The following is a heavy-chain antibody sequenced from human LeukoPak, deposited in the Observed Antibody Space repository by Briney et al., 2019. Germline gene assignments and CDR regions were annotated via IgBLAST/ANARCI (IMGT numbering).Heavy chain of an antibody. CDR3: AKGTKGYCSGGSCYHFDY. CDR1: GFTFSSYE. CDR2: VTSGGST. J-gene: IGHJ4*02. Sequence: AGGSLRLSCAASGFTFSSYEMNWVRQAPGKGLEWVSSVTSGGSTNYADSVKGRFTISRDNSKNTLYLQMNSLRAEDTAVYYCAKGTKGYCSGGSCYHFDYWGQGTLVTVSS. D-gene: IGHD2-15*01. V-gene: IGHV3-23*01.